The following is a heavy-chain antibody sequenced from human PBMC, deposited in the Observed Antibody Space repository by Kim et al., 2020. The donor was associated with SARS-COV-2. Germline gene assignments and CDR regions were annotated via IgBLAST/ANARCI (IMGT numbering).Heavy chain of an antibody. CDR3: VKGHRVLDS. CDR1: GFSFSDNY. V-gene: IGHV3-72*01. J-gene: IGHJ4*02. Sequence: GGSLRLSCVASGFSFSDNYMDWVRQAPGKGLEWVGRIRNKPNSYTTEYAPSVKGRFTVSRDDSKNSLYLQMDNLKPEDTAMYCCVKGHRVLDSWGQGTLV. CDR2: IRNKPNSYTT.